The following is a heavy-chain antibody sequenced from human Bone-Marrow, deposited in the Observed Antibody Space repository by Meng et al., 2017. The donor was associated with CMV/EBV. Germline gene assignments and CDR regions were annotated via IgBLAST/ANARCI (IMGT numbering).Heavy chain of an antibody. CDR1: GGTFSSYA. CDR3: ARGAPQGEEDWFDP. Sequence: KAYGGTFSSYAISWVRQAPGQGLEWMGGIIPIFGTANYAQKFQGRVTITADKSTSTAYMELSSLRSEDTAVYYCARGAPQGEEDWFDPWGQGTLVTVSS. CDR2: IIPIFGTA. J-gene: IGHJ5*02. D-gene: IGHD3-10*01. V-gene: IGHV1-69*06.